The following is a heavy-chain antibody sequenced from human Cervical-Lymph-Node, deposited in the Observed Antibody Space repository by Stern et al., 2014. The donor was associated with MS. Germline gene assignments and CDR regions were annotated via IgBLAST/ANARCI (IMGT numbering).Heavy chain of an antibody. V-gene: IGHV1-2*02. CDR2: INPNSGAT. D-gene: IGHD1-26*01. Sequence: QVQLVESGAEVKKPGASVQVTCKTSENTFTGYYIHWVRQAPGQGLEWMGWINPNSGATNYAQRFQDRVSLTSDTSNSLAYMELDRLTSGDTAVYYCARISLGSGIDYWGQGSLVTVSS. J-gene: IGHJ4*02. CDR3: ARISLGSGIDY. CDR1: ENTFTGYY.